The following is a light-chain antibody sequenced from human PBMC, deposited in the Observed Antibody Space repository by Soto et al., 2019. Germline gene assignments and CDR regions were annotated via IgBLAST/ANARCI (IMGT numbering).Light chain of an antibody. J-gene: IGLJ3*02. Sequence: QSALTQPASVSGSPGQSIAISCTGTSSDVGGYDYVSWYQQHPGRAPKLMIYDVSNRPSGVSNRFSGSKSGNTASLTISGLQPEDEADYYCSSYTSSNSWVFGGGTKLNVL. CDR2: DVS. CDR1: SSDVGGYDY. V-gene: IGLV2-14*03. CDR3: SSYTSSNSWV.